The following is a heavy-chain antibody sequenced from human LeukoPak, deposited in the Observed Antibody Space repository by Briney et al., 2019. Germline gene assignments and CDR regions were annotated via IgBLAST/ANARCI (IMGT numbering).Heavy chain of an antibody. D-gene: IGHD2-2*02. CDR1: GGSISSYY. J-gene: IGHJ5*01. V-gene: IGHV4-4*07. Sequence: SETLSLTCTVSGGSISSYYWSWIRQPAGKGLEWIGRIYTSGSTNYNPSLKSRVTISVDTSKNQFSLKLTSVTAADTAVYFCARDLFPINWFESWGQGTLVTVSS. CDR3: ARDLFPINWFES. CDR2: IYTSGST.